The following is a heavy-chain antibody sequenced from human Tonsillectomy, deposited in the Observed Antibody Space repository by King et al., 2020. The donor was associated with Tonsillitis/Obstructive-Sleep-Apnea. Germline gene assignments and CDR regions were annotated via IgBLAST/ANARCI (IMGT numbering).Heavy chain of an antibody. CDR3: ARGRPSYYFDY. Sequence: VQLVESGGGLVQPGGSLRLSCAASGFTVSSNYMSWVRQAPGKGLEWVSVIYSGGRTYYADSVKGRFTIPRDNAKNTLYLQMNSLRAEDTAVYYCARGRPSYYFDYWGQGTLVTVSS. J-gene: IGHJ4*02. V-gene: IGHV3-66*01. CDR2: IYSGGRT. CDR1: GFTVSSNY.